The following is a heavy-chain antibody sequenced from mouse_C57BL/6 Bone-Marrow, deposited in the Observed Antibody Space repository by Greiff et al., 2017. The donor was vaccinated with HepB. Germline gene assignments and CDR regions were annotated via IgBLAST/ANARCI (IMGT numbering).Heavy chain of an antibody. Sequence: DVKLVESGGGLVKPGGSLKLSCAASGFTFSDYGMHWVRQAPEKGLEWVAYISSGSSTIYYADTVKGRFTISRDNAKNTLFLQMTSLRSEDTAMYYCARRDGYYYAMDYWGQGTSVTVSS. V-gene: IGHV5-17*01. CDR1: GFTFSDYG. CDR2: ISSGSSTI. CDR3: ARRDGYYYAMDY. D-gene: IGHD2-3*01. J-gene: IGHJ4*01.